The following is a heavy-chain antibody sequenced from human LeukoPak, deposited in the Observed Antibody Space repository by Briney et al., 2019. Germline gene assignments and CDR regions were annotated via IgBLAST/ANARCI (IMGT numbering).Heavy chain of an antibody. V-gene: IGHV3-30*02. CDR3: AKDLTGFSTTWYP. CDR2: IRSDGTK. Sequence: PGGSLRLSCAASGFIFSNYGIHWVRQAPGKGLEWVAFIRSDGTKYYADSVKGRFTISRDNSKNTLYLQLNSLRSEDTAMYYCAKDLTGFSTTWYPWGQGTLVTVSS. J-gene: IGHJ5*02. D-gene: IGHD2-2*01. CDR1: GFIFSNYG.